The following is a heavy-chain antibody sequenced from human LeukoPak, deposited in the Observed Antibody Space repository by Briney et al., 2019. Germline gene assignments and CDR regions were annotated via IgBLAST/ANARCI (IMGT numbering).Heavy chain of an antibody. CDR3: ARVIAVPAAPYFDY. CDR1: GGSFSGYY. J-gene: IGHJ4*02. D-gene: IGHD2-2*01. CDR2: IYYSGST. V-gene: IGHV4-34*01. Sequence: PSETLSLTCAVYGGSFSGYYRGWIRQPPGKGLEWIGSIYYSGSTYYNPSLKSRVTISVDTSKNQFSLKLSSVTAADTAVYYCARVIAVPAAPYFDYWGQGTLVTVSS.